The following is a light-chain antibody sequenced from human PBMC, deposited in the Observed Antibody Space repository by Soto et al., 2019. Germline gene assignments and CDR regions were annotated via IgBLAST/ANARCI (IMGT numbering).Light chain of an antibody. CDR2: GAS. CDR3: QQYGNSPLT. J-gene: IGKJ4*01. V-gene: IGKV3-20*01. Sequence: EIVLTQSPGTLSLSPGERVTLSCRASQSVSDNFLGWYQQQPGQAPRLLVHGASRRATGIPDRFSGSGSGTDFTLTISRLEPEDFAVYYCQQYGNSPLTFGGGTKVEIK. CDR1: QSVSDNF.